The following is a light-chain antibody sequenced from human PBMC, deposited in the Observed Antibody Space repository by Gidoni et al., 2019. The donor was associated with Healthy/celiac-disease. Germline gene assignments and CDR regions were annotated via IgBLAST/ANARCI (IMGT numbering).Light chain of an antibody. CDR2: KDS. J-gene: IGLJ1*01. CDR3: QSADSSGTYGV. CDR1: ALPKQY. Sequence: PSVSVSPGQTARITCSGDALPKQYAYWYQQKPGQAPVLVIYKDSERPSGIPERFSGSSSGTTVTLTISGVQAEDEADYYCQSADSSGTYGVFGTGTKVTVL. V-gene: IGLV3-25*03.